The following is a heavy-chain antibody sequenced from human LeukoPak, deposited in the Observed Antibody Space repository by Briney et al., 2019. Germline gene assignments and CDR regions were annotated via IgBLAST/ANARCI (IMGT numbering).Heavy chain of an antibody. CDR2: IYSGGST. D-gene: IGHD6-13*01. V-gene: IGHV3-53*01. CDR1: GFTVSSNY. J-gene: IGHJ4*02. Sequence: PGGSLRLSCAASGFTVSSNYMSWVRQAPGKGLEWVSVIYSGGSTYYADSVKGRLTVSRDNSKNTLYLQMNSLRAEDTAVYYCARDGSAAAGFDYWGQGTLVTVSS. CDR3: ARDGSAAAGFDY.